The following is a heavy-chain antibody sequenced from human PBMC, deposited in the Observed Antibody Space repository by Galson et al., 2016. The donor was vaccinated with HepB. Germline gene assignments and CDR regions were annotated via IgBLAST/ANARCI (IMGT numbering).Heavy chain of an antibody. D-gene: IGHD3-10*01. CDR1: GFTVSSNC. CDR3: AGDPPGVPDFALDV. J-gene: IGHJ6*02. Sequence: SLRLSCAASGFTVSSNCMSWVRQAPGKGLEWVSLICDGGSAYYTDSVKARFTISRDNSKNTLYLQMNNLRPEDTAVYFCAGDPPGVPDFALDVWGQGTTVTVSS. V-gene: IGHV3-66*01. CDR2: ICDGGSA.